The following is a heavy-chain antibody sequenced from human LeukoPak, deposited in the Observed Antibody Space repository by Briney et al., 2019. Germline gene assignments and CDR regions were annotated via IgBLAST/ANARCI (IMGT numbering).Heavy chain of an antibody. Sequence: GASVKVSCKASGYTFTGYYMHWVRQAPGQGLEWMGWINPNSGGTNYAQKFQGRVTMTRDTSISTAYMELSRLRSDDTAVYYCARTKNGYCSSTSCSPDYYYYMDVWGKGTTVTVSS. V-gene: IGHV1-2*02. J-gene: IGHJ6*03. CDR2: INPNSGGT. D-gene: IGHD2-2*03. CDR1: GYTFTGYY. CDR3: ARTKNGYCSSTSCSPDYYYYMDV.